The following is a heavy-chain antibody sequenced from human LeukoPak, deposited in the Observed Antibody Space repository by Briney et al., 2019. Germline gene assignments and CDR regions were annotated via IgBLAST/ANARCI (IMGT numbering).Heavy chain of an antibody. CDR2: IYYSGST. CDR1: GGSISSSSYY. Sequence: SETLSLTCTVSGGSISSSSYYWGWIRQPPGKGLEWVGSIYYSGSTYYNPSLKSRVTISVDTSKNQFSLKLSSVTAADTAVYYCARIDYGDYVYTGYWGQGTLVAVSS. J-gene: IGHJ4*02. D-gene: IGHD4-17*01. V-gene: IGHV4-39*01. CDR3: ARIDYGDYVYTGY.